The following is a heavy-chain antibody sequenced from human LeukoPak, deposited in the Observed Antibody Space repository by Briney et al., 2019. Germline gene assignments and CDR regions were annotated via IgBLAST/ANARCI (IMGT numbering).Heavy chain of an antibody. Sequence: GGSLRLSCAASGFTFSSYAMSWVRQAPGKGLEWVAVIWYDGSNKYYADSVKGRFTISRDNSKNTLYLQMNSLRAEDTAVYYCARDPGIAAAGPDYWGQGTLVTVSS. CDR3: ARDPGIAAAGPDY. CDR1: GFTFSSYA. CDR2: IWYDGSNK. D-gene: IGHD6-13*01. J-gene: IGHJ4*02. V-gene: IGHV3-33*08.